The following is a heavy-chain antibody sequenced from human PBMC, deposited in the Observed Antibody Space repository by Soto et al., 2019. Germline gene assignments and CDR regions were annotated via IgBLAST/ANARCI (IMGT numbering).Heavy chain of an antibody. CDR2: ISSSSSYI. CDR3: ARDRPVTLYYYDGSGPFGWYFDL. V-gene: IGHV3-21*01. D-gene: IGHD3-22*01. CDR1: GFTFSSYS. J-gene: IGHJ2*01. Sequence: GGSLRLSCAASGFTFSSYSMNWVRQAPGKGLEWVSSISSSSSYIYYADSVKCRFTIPRDNAKDSLFLQMNGLRAEDTAVYYRARDRPVTLYYYDGSGPFGWYFDLWGRGTLVTVSS.